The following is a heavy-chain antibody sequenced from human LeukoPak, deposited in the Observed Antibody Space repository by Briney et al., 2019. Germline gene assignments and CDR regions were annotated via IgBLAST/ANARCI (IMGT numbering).Heavy chain of an antibody. V-gene: IGHV3-11*04. CDR1: GFTFSDYY. Sequence: GGSLRLSCAASGFTFSDYYMSWIRQAPGKGLEWVSSISSSDNTIYYTDSVKGRFAISRDNAKNSLYLQMKSLRAEDTAVYYCARGFYTYDQWGQGTLATVSS. CDR3: ARGFYTYDQ. J-gene: IGHJ5*02. D-gene: IGHD5-24*01. CDR2: ISSSDNTI.